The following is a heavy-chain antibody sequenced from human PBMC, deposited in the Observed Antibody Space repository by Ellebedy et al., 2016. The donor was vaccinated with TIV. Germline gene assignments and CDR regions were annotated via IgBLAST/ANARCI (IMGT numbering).Heavy chain of an antibody. CDR2: IYYSGST. J-gene: IGHJ4*02. V-gene: IGHV4-59*08. D-gene: IGHD3-22*01. CDR3: ASPIADSSGYYRDY. Sequence: SETLSLTXTVSGGSISSYYWSWIRQPPGKGLEWIGYIYYSGSTNYNPSLKSRVTISVDTSKNQFSLKLSSVTAADTAVYYCASPIADSSGYYRDYWGQGTLVTVSS. CDR1: GGSISSYY.